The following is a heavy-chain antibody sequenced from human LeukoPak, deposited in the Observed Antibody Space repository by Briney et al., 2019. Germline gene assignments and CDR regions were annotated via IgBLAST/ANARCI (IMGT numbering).Heavy chain of an antibody. CDR2: IRGSGGNT. CDR3: AKRGYYDSSGYTPLSH. D-gene: IGHD3-22*01. V-gene: IGHV3-23*01. J-gene: IGHJ4*02. CDR1: GFTFSDYA. Sequence: GGSLRLSCAASGFTFSDYAMSWVRQAPGQGLEWVSGIRGSGGNTLYADSVKGRFTISRDNSKNTLYLRMNSLRVEDTAVYFCAKRGYYDSSGYTPLSHWGQGTLVTVSS.